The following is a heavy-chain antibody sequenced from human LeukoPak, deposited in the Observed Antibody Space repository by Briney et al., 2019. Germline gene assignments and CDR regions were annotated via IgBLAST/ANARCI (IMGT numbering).Heavy chain of an antibody. J-gene: IGHJ4*02. CDR3: ASTMTTVTKYYFDY. Sequence: SETLSLTCAVYGGSFSGYYWSWIRQPPGKGLEWIGEINHSGSTNYNPSLKSRVTILVDTSKNQFSLKLSSVTAADTAVYYCASTMTTVTKYYFDYWDQGTLVTVSS. CDR2: INHSGST. D-gene: IGHD4-17*01. CDR1: GGSFSGYY. V-gene: IGHV4-34*01.